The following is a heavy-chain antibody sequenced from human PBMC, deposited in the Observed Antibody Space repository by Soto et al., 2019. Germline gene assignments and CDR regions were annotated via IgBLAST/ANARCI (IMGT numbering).Heavy chain of an antibody. CDR1: GYTFTGYY. Sequence: ASVKVSCKASGYTFTGYYVHWVRQAPGQGLEWMGWINPNSGDTYLAQRFQGRVTMNRDTSIGTAYMELRGLTSDDTTMYYCARRPTAAAVPYYYYGMDVWGQGTTVTVSS. D-gene: IGHD6-13*01. J-gene: IGHJ6*02. CDR2: INPNSGDT. V-gene: IGHV1-2*02. CDR3: ARRPTAAAVPYYYYGMDV.